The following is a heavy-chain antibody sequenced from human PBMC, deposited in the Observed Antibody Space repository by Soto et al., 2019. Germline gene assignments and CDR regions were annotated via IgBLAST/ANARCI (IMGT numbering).Heavy chain of an antibody. CDR2: IIPIFDTA. V-gene: IGHV1-69*06. J-gene: IGHJ2*01. D-gene: IGHD1-26*01. Sequence: QVQLVQSGAEVKKPGSSVKVSCKASGGTFSSYAISWVRQAPGQGLEWMGGIIPIFDTANYAQKFQGRVTITADKSTSTVYMELSSLRSEDTAVYYCARKRYSGSYIPFTSENWYFDLWGRGTLVTVSS. CDR1: GGTFSSYA. CDR3: ARKRYSGSYIPFTSENWYFDL.